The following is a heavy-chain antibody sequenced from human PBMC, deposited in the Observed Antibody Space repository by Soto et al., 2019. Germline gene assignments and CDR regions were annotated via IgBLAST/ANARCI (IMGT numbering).Heavy chain of an antibody. CDR2: IHPSDSRI. CDR3: ARLPTGFPNWFDP. CDR1: GYTFVNYW. Sequence: EVQLVQSGAEVKKPGESLRISCQGSGYTFVNYWIAWVRQMPGEGLEWMGVIHPSDSRIEYNPSFQGQVTISADKSISTAYLQWNTLRTSDTATYFCARLPTGFPNWFDPWGQGTRVTVSS. J-gene: IGHJ5*02. D-gene: IGHD4-17*01. V-gene: IGHV5-51*01.